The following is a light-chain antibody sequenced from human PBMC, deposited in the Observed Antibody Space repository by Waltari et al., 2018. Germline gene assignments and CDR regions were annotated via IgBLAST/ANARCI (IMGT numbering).Light chain of an antibody. CDR1: QDISVF. CDR2: DAS. Sequence: DIQMTHSPSSLSASLGDRVTITCQASQDISVFLNWYQQKPGEAPNLLIYDASILQAGVPSRFSGGGSGTDFTLTISSLQPEDVATYYCQQYDDLPPFTFGPGTKVDLK. V-gene: IGKV1-33*01. CDR3: QQYDDLPPFT. J-gene: IGKJ3*01.